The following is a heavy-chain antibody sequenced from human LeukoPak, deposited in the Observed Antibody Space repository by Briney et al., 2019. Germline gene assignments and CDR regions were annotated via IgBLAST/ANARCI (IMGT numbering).Heavy chain of an antibody. V-gene: IGHV3-21*01. Sequence: GGSLRLSCAASGFTFSSYSMNWVRQAPGKGLEWVSSISSSSSYIYYADSVKGRFTISRDNAKNSLYLQMNSLRAEDTAVCYCARDHAQGSGWDLDYWGQGTLVTVSS. CDR2: ISSSSSYI. CDR1: GFTFSSYS. J-gene: IGHJ4*02. D-gene: IGHD6-19*01. CDR3: ARDHAQGSGWDLDY.